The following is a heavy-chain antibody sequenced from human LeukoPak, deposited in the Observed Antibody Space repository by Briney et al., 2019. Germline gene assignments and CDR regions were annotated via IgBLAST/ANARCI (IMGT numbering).Heavy chain of an antibody. D-gene: IGHD5-24*01. V-gene: IGHV3-23*01. CDR1: GFTFSSYA. CDR2: ISGSGGST. J-gene: IGHJ4*02. CDR3: AKGRDGYNSYFDY. Sequence: GGSLRLSCAASGFTFSSYAMSWVRQAPGKGLEWVSAISGSGGSTYYADSVKGRFTISRDNSKNTLYLQMNSLRAEDTAVHYCAKGRDGYNSYFDYWGQGTLVTVSS.